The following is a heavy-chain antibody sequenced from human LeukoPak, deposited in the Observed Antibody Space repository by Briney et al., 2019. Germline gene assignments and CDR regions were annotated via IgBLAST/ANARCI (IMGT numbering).Heavy chain of an antibody. Sequence: SETLSLTCAVYGGSFSGYYWSWIRQPPGKGLEWIGEINHSGSTNYNPSLKSRVTISVDTSKNQFSLKLSSVTAADTAVYYCARGFGSPNYLAWFDPWGQGTLVTVSS. J-gene: IGHJ5*02. D-gene: IGHD1-26*01. CDR3: ARGFGSPNYLAWFDP. V-gene: IGHV4-34*01. CDR1: GGSFSGYY. CDR2: INHSGST.